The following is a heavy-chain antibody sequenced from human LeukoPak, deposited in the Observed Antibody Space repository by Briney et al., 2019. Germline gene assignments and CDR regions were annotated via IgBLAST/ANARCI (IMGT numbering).Heavy chain of an antibody. V-gene: IGHV1-2*02. Sequence: ASVKVSCKASGYTFTGYYMHWVRQAPGQGLDWMGWINPNSGGTKYAKKFQGRVTMTRDMSTSTVYMELSSLRSEDTAVYYCAREIAAAGKIVDYWGQGTLVTVSS. D-gene: IGHD6-13*01. J-gene: IGHJ4*02. CDR2: INPNSGGT. CDR3: AREIAAAGKIVDY. CDR1: GYTFTGYY.